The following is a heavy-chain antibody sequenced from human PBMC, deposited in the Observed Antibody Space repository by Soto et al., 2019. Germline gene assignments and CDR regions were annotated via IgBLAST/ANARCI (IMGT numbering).Heavy chain of an antibody. V-gene: IGHV4-59*08. Sequence: SETLSLTCTVSGGSISSYYWSWIRQPPGKGLEWIGYIYYSGSTNYNPSLKSRVTISVDTSKNQFSLQLSSVTAADTAVYYCARRYGYSFDYWGQGTLVTVSS. CDR2: IYYSGST. CDR1: GGSISSYY. D-gene: IGHD1-1*01. CDR3: ARRYGYSFDY. J-gene: IGHJ4*02.